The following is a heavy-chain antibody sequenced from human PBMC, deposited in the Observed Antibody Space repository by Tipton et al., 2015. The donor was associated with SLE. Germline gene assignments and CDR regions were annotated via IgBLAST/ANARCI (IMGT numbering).Heavy chain of an antibody. CDR3: ARGGRWLQRDWYFDL. V-gene: IGHV3-21*01. CDR2: IRSDSSYK. Sequence: GSLRLSCAASGFTLSSYNMNWVRQAPGKGLERVSSIRSDSSYKYYTDSVKGRFTISRDSAKNSLYLQMDSLRAEDTAVYYCARGGRWLQRDWYFDLWGRGTLVTVSS. D-gene: IGHD5-24*01. J-gene: IGHJ2*01. CDR1: GFTLSSYN.